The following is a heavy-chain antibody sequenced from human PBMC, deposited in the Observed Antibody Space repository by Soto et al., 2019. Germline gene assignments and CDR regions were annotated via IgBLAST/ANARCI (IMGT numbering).Heavy chain of an antibody. J-gene: IGHJ4*02. CDR3: AHRQRTVVVGAPFDL. Sequence: QITLRESGPPLVQPTQTLTLTCTLFGVSLTTPGVGVGWIRQPPGKALEWLALIYWDDDKRFNPSLKSRLAITRDTSKNQVVMTMTDMAPVDTGIYYCAHRQRTVVVGAPFDLWGQGSQVTVSS. D-gene: IGHD2-15*01. CDR1: GVSLTTPGVG. V-gene: IGHV2-5*02. CDR2: IYWDDDK.